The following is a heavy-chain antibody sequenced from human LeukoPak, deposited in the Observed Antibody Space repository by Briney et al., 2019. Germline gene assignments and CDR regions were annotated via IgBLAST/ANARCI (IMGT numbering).Heavy chain of an antibody. CDR1: IYTFNNYG. J-gene: IGHJ4*02. CDR3: ARDLYRSVPRPMIFDY. Sequence: ASVKVSCKASIYTFNNYGFNWVRQAPGQGLEWMGWISVYDGNTDYAQKFQGRVTMATDTSTSTVYMDLRSLRSDDTAVYFCARDLYRSVPRPMIFDYWGQGTLVTVSS. V-gene: IGHV1-18*01. CDR2: ISVYDGNT. D-gene: IGHD6-6*01.